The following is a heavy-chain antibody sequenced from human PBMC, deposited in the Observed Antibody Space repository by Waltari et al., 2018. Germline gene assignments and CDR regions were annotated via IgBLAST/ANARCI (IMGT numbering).Heavy chain of an antibody. CDR2: AYRRSEWSY. CDR1: GASDSRHGAA. J-gene: IGHJ3*01. CDR3: ASGRHSAFDF. D-gene: IGHD1-26*01. V-gene: IGHV6-1*01. Sequence: QVQLQTSGPGLVKSSQTLSLTYALSGASDSRHGAAWNWIRQSPSRGLEWLGRAYRRSEWSYEYAVSVKSRVIISVDMSKNQFSLQLNSVTPEDTAVYYCASGRHSAFDFWGQGTKVAVS.